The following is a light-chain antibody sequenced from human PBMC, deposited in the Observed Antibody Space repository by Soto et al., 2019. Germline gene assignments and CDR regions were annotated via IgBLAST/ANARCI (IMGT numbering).Light chain of an antibody. CDR3: QQYNNWPT. CDR2: GAY. Sequence: EIVMTQSPATLSVSPGERATLSCRASQSVSSNLAWYQQKPGQAPRLLIYGAYTRATGIPSRFSGSGSGTEFTITSSSLQSEDFAVSYCQQYNNWPTFGQGTKLEIK. V-gene: IGKV3-15*01. CDR1: QSVSSN. J-gene: IGKJ1*01.